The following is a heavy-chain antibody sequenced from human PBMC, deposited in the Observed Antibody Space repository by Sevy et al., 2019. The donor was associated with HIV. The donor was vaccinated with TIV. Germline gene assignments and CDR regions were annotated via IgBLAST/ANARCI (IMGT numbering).Heavy chain of an antibody. D-gene: IGHD2-2*01. CDR2: IKGKSNGGTT. Sequence: GGSLRLSCAASGFTFTNAWMNWVRQAPGMRLEWVGRIKGKSNGGTTDYAAPVKGRFTISRDDSKNTLYLQMNSLRAEDTAVYYCAKDSIVVVPAPKYFDLWGRGTLVTVSS. CDR3: AKDSIVVVPAPKYFDL. CDR1: GFTFTNAW. V-gene: IGHV3-15*07. J-gene: IGHJ2*01.